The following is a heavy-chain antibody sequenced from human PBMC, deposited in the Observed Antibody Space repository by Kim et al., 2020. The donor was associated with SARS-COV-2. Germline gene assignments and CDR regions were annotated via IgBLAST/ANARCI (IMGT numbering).Heavy chain of an antibody. Sequence: ASVKVSCKASGYTFTGYYMHWVRQAPGQGLEWMGWINPNSGGTNYAQKFQGRVTMTRDTSISTAYMELSRLRSDDTAVYYCARDFGDGIAAYNWFDPWGQGTLVTVSS. V-gene: IGHV1-2*02. CDR1: GYTFTGYY. CDR2: INPNSGGT. D-gene: IGHD6-13*01. J-gene: IGHJ5*02. CDR3: ARDFGDGIAAYNWFDP.